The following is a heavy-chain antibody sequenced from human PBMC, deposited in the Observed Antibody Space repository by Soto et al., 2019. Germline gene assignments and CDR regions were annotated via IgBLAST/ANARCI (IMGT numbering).Heavy chain of an antibody. J-gene: IGHJ4*02. D-gene: IGHD1-26*01. CDR1: GGSFSGYS. CDR3: ARGLFSENSYSGGWYYFDS. V-gene: IGHV4-34*01. CDR2: INHSGSS. Sequence: QVQLQQWGAGLLKPSETLSLTCAANGGSFSGYSWTWIRQSPGKGLEWIGQINHSGSSIYSPSLKSRVTISLRNSKNQFSLELTSVTAADAAVYFCARGLFSENSYSGGWYYFDSWGQGTLVAVSS.